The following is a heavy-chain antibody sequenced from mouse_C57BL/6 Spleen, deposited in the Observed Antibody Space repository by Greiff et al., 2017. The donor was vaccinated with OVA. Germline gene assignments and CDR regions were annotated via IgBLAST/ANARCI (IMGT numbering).Heavy chain of an antibody. Sequence: VQLQQSVAELVRPGASVKLSCTASGFNIKNTYMHWVKQRPEQGLEWIGRIDPANGNTKYAPKFQGKATITADTSSNTAYLQLSSLTSEDTAIYDCARDIITTVVAKDYWGQGTTLTVSS. CDR1: GFNIKNTY. CDR2: IDPANGNT. D-gene: IGHD1-1*01. V-gene: IGHV14-3*01. J-gene: IGHJ2*01. CDR3: ARDIITTVVAKDY.